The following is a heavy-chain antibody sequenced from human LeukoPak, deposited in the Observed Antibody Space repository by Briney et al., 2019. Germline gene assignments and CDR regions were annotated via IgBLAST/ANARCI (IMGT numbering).Heavy chain of an antibody. Sequence: PSETLSLTCTFSGGSMSSSSYYWGWIRQPPGKGLEWIGSIYYSGSTYYNPSLKSRVTISVDTSKNQFSLKLSSVTAADTAVYYCARRLQWHWYFDLWGRGTLVTVSS. V-gene: IGHV4-39*01. CDR3: ARRLQWHWYFDL. D-gene: IGHD6-19*01. J-gene: IGHJ2*01. CDR2: IYYSGST. CDR1: GGSMSSSSYY.